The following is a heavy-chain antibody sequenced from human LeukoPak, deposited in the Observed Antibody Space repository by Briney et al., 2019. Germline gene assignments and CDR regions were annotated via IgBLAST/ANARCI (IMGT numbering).Heavy chain of an antibody. D-gene: IGHD6-19*01. CDR2: ISYDGSNR. Sequence: PGRSLRLSCAASGFTFSSYAMHWVRQAPGKELEWVAVISYDGSNRYYADSVKGRFTISRDSSKNTLYLQMNSLRVEDTALYYCARGRGVGEQWLLRGYFDYWGQGTLVTVSS. CDR1: GFTFSSYA. J-gene: IGHJ4*02. V-gene: IGHV3-30-3*01. CDR3: ARGRGVGEQWLLRGYFDY.